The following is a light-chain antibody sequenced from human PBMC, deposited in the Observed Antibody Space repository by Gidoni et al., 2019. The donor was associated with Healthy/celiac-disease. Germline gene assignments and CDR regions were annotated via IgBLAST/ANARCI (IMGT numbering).Light chain of an antibody. J-gene: IGKJ1*01. CDR1: QSVSSSY. Sequence: ETVLTQSPVTLSLSPGERATLSCRASQSVSSSYLAWYQQKPGQAPRLLIYGAASRAAGIPDRCSGSGSGTDFTLTISRLEPEDFAVYYCQQYGSSPWTFGQGTKVEIK. CDR3: QQYGSSPWT. V-gene: IGKV3-20*01. CDR2: GAA.